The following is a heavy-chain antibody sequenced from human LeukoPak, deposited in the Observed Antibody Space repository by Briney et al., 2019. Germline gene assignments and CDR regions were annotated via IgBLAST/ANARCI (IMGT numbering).Heavy chain of an antibody. CDR3: ARSPRYSGYDYGSDY. V-gene: IGHV4-34*01. D-gene: IGHD5-12*01. CDR2: INHSGRT. Sequence: SETLSLTCAVYGGSFSAYYWSWIRQPPGKGLEWIGEINHSGRTNYNASLKNRVTISVDTSKNQFSLKMSYVTAADTAVYYCARSPRYSGYDYGSDYWGRGILVTVSS. CDR1: GGSFSAYY. J-gene: IGHJ4*02.